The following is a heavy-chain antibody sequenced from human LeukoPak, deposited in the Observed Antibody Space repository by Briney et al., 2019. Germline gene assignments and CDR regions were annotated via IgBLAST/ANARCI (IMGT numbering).Heavy chain of an antibody. J-gene: IGHJ4*02. CDR2: IYYSGST. Sequence: PPETLSLTCTVSGGSISSYYWSWIRQPPGKGLEWIGYIYYSGSTNYNPSLKSRVTISVDTSKNQFSLKLSSVTAADTAVYYCARATVVTPFDYWGQGTLVTVSS. CDR1: GGSISSYY. D-gene: IGHD4-23*01. CDR3: ARATVVTPFDY. V-gene: IGHV4-59*01.